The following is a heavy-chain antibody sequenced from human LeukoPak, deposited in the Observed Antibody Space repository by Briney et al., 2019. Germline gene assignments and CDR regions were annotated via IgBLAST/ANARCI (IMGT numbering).Heavy chain of an antibody. CDR2: ISAYNGNT. V-gene: IGHV1-18*01. CDR3: ARDDSLVVVMGRWFDP. Sequence: PGASVKVSCKASGYTFTSYGISWVRQVPGQGLEWMGWISAYNGNTNYAQKLQGRVTLTTDTSTSTAYMELRSLRSDDTAVYYCARDDSLVVVMGRWFDPWGQGTLVTVSS. CDR1: GYTFTSYG. J-gene: IGHJ5*02. D-gene: IGHD3-22*01.